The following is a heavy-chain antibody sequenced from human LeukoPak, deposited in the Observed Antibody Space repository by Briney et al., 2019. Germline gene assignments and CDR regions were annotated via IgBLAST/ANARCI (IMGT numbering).Heavy chain of an antibody. CDR1: GFTFSSHG. CDR3: TKDGATGSRYNFDY. V-gene: IGHV3-30*18. Sequence: GGSLRLSCAASGFTFSSHGMHWVRQAPGKGLEWVAVISDDGRTEYYADSVKGRFTISRDNSKNTVSLQMNSLRDDDTAVFYCTKDGATGSRYNFDYWGQGTLVTVSS. D-gene: IGHD2-15*01. J-gene: IGHJ4*02. CDR2: ISDDGRTE.